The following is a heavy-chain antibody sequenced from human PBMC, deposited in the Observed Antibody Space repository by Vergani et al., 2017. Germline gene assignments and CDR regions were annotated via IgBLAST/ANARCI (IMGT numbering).Heavy chain of an antibody. V-gene: IGHV3-9*01. Sequence: EVQLLESGGDLVQPGGSLRLSCVASGITFWKFGMHWVRQGPGKGREWVSGISWNSGAVDYADSVRGRFTISRDNAKNSLFLEMNSLRFEDTAVYFCTKGSVYYHDSAGHGYDPYTGFDLWGQGTLVTVSS. D-gene: IGHD5-12*01. CDR2: ISWNSGAV. CDR1: GITFWKFG. J-gene: IGHJ3*01. CDR3: TKGSVYYHDSAGHGYDPYTGFDL.